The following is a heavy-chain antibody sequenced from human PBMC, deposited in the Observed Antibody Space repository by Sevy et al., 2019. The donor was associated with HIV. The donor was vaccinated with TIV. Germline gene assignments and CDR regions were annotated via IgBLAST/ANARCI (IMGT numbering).Heavy chain of an antibody. J-gene: IGHJ6*02. D-gene: IGHD3-22*01. CDR1: GFTFSSYA. CDR3: ARAGDSSGYYGGWYYYYYGMDV. Sequence: GGYLRLSCAASGFTFSSYAMHWVRQAPGKGLEWVAVISYDGSNKYYADSVKGRFTISRDNSKNTLYLQMNSLRAEDTAVYYCARAGDSSGYYGGWYYYYYGMDVWGQGTTVTVSS. CDR2: ISYDGSNK. V-gene: IGHV3-30-3*01.